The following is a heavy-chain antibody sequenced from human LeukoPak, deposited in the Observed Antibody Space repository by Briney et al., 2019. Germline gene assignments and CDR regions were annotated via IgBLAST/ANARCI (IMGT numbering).Heavy chain of an antibody. CDR2: IDNGGST. D-gene: IGHD3-22*01. V-gene: IGHV3-66*01. CDR1: GFTVSSNY. CDR3: GRETYYYDRSGYYIGY. Sequence: GGSLRLSCAASGFTVSSNYMSWVRQAPGTGLEWVSVIDNGGSTYYADSVKGRFTISRDNSKNTLYLQMNSVRAEDTAVYYCGRETYYYDRSGYYIGYWGQGTLVTVSS. J-gene: IGHJ4*02.